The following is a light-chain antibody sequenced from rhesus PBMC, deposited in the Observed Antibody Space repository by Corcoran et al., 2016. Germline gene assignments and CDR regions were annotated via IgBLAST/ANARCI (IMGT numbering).Light chain of an antibody. CDR2: KAS. CDR3: QQYSSRPPT. Sequence: DIQMTQSPSSLSASVGDTVTITCRASQGISSWLAWYQQKPGTAPKLLIYKASSLQSGVPSRFSGSGSGTDFTLTISSLQSEDFATDCCQQYSSRPPTFGGGTKVELK. J-gene: IGKJ4*01. V-gene: IGKV1-22*01. CDR1: QGISSW.